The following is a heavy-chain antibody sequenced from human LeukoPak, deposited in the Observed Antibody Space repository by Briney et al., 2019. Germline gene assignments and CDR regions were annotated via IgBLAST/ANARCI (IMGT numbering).Heavy chain of an antibody. CDR1: GGSISSGDYC. D-gene: IGHD5-18*01. Sequence: SETLSLTCTVSGGSISSGDYCWSWIRQRAGKGLEWIGRMCTRGSTDYNPSLKSRVIMSIDTSKNQFSLKLSSVAAADTAAYYCARAGGRDNSYGFQDYWGQGTLVTVSS. J-gene: IGHJ4*02. CDR3: ARAGGRDNSYGFQDY. CDR2: MCTRGST. V-gene: IGHV4-61*02.